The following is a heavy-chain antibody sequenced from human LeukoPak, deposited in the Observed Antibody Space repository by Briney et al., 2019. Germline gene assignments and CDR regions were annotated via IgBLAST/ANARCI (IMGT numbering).Heavy chain of an antibody. Sequence: PGGSLRLSCAASGFTFSSYTMNWVRQTPGKGLEWVSTITSHSDYIWYADSGGGRFTISRDKAKNSLYLQMNRQRAADTAVYYCARDEPPPKWGDAFDIWGQGTMVTVSS. V-gene: IGHV3-21*01. CDR1: GFTFSSYT. CDR3: ARDEPPPKWGDAFDI. CDR2: ITSHSDYI. D-gene: IGHD7-27*01. J-gene: IGHJ3*02.